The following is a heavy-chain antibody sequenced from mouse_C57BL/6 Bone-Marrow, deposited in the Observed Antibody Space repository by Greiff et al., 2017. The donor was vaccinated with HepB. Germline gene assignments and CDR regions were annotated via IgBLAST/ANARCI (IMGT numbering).Heavy chain of an antibody. Sequence: DVMLVESGGGLVKPGGSLKLSCAASGFTFSDYGMHWVRQAPEKGLEWVAYISSGSSTIYYADTVKGRFTISRDNAKNTLFLQMTSLRSEDTAMYYCARINYDYDEGYYFDYWGQGTTLTVSS. CDR2: ISSGSSTI. V-gene: IGHV5-17*01. CDR3: ARINYDYDEGYYFDY. D-gene: IGHD2-4*01. J-gene: IGHJ2*01. CDR1: GFTFSDYG.